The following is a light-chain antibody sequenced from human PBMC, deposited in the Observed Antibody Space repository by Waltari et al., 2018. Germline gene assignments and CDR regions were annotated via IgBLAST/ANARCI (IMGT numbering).Light chain of an antibody. CDR1: QSMWRT. Sequence: EIVLTQSPGPLSLSPGETATLSCRASQSMWRTIAWYQQKPGQAPRLLIYATSTRATGIPDRFSGSGSETDFSLTIYRLEPEDFAVYYCQHYVRLPLTFGQGTKVEIK. CDR2: ATS. J-gene: IGKJ1*01. V-gene: IGKV3-20*01. CDR3: QHYVRLPLT.